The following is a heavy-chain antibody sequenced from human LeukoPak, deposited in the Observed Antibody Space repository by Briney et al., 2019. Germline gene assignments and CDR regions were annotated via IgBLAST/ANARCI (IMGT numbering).Heavy chain of an antibody. J-gene: IGHJ3*02. V-gene: IGHV5-51*01. Sequence: GESLKISCQASGYTFRNYWIGWVRQMPGKGLEWMAIIYPGDSDTKYSPSFQDQVTISADKSINTAYLHWRGLKASDTAMYYCARLSMIDTFDIWGLGTVVTVSS. CDR3: ARLSMIDTFDI. CDR1: GYTFRNYW. CDR2: IYPGDSDT. D-gene: IGHD3-22*01.